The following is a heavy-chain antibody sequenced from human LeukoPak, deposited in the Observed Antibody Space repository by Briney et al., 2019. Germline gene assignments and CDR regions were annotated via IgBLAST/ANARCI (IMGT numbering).Heavy chain of an antibody. Sequence: GGSLRLSCAASGFTFSSYAISWVRQAPGKGLEWVSAISGSGGSTYYADSVKGRFTISRDNSKNTLYLQMNSLRAEDTAVYYCAKDPIQLLLNWFDPWGQGTLVTVSS. D-gene: IGHD2-2*01. CDR2: ISGSGGST. CDR3: AKDPIQLLLNWFDP. J-gene: IGHJ5*02. CDR1: GFTFSSYA. V-gene: IGHV3-23*01.